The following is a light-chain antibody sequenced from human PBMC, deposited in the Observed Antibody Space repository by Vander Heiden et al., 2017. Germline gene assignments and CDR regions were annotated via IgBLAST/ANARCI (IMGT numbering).Light chain of an antibody. CDR3: QAWDSSTVV. CDR2: QDS. Sequence: SYELPQPPSVSVSPGQTASITCSGDKLGDKYACWYQQKPGQSPVLVIYQDSKRPSGIPERFSGSNSGNTATLTISGTQAMDEADYYCQAWDSSTVVFGGGTKLTGL. CDR1: KLGDKY. V-gene: IGLV3-1*01. J-gene: IGLJ2*01.